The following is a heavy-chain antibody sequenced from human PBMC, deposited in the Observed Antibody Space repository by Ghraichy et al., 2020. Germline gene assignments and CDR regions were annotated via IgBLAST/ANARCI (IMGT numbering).Heavy chain of an antibody. J-gene: IGHJ4*02. V-gene: IGHV4-59*01. CDR3: ARGWESSGPFDY. D-gene: IGHD3-22*01. CDR2: IYYSGST. CDR1: GGSISSYY. Sequence: GSLRLSCTVSGGSISSYYWSWIRQPPGKGLEWIGYIYYSGSTNYNPSLKSRVTISVDTSKNQFSLQLSSVTAADTAVYYCARGWESSGPFDYWGQGTLVTVSS.